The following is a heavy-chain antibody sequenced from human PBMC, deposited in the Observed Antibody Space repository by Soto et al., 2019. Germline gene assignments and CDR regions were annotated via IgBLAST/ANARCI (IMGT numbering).Heavy chain of an antibody. CDR1: GFTFSSYA. CDR2: ISGSGGST. Sequence: EVQLLESGGGLVQPGGSLRLSCAASGFTFSSYAMSWVRQAPGKGLEWVSAISGSGGSTYYADSVKGRFTISRDNFKNTRHLQMNSLRAEDTAVYYCAKLGREYGGNSTGWFDPWGQGTLVTVSS. D-gene: IGHD2-21*02. V-gene: IGHV3-23*01. J-gene: IGHJ5*02. CDR3: AKLGREYGGNSTGWFDP.